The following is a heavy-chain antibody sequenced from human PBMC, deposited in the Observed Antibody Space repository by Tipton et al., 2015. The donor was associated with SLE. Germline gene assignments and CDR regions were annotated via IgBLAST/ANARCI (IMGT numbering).Heavy chain of an antibody. Sequence: GLVKPSGTLSLTCAVSGGSISSSNWWSWVRQPPGKGLEWIGEIYRSGSTNYNPSLKSRVTISEDTSKNQFSLKLSSVTAADTAVYFCARGTTLRFGHKVWGKGTTVTVSS. J-gene: IGHJ6*04. V-gene: IGHV4-4*02. D-gene: IGHD3-3*01. CDR2: IYRSGST. CDR3: ARGTTLRFGHKV. CDR1: GGSISSSNW.